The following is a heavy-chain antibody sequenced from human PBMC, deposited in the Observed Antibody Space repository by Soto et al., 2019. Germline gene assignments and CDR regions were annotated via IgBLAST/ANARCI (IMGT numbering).Heavy chain of an antibody. CDR1: GFTFNNYG. V-gene: IGHV3-33*01. CDR2: IWSDGSYK. D-gene: IGHD1-7*01. Sequence: QVQLVESGGGVVQPGRSLRLSCAASGFTFNNYGMHWVRQAPGKGLEWVAVIWSDGSYKYYGDSVKGRFTISRDSSKNTMYQQMHSLRAEDTAVYYCARGNWKYGYFDYWGQGTLVTVSS. CDR3: ARGNWKYGYFDY. J-gene: IGHJ4*02.